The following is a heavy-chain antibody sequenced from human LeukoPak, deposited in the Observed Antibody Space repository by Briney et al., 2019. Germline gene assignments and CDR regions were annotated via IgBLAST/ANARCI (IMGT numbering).Heavy chain of an antibody. CDR1: GFTISDHY. J-gene: IGHJ4*02. V-gene: IGHV3-72*01. CDR2: SRNKFNGFTT. D-gene: IGHD4-17*01. CDR3: TGDHGDYYFDY. Sequence: PGGSLRLSCAASGFTISDHYMDWVRQAPGKGLEWVARSRNKFNGFTTEYAASVGGRFTISRDDSKNSMYLQMDSLKTEDTAVYFCTGDHGDYYFDYWGQGTLVTVSS.